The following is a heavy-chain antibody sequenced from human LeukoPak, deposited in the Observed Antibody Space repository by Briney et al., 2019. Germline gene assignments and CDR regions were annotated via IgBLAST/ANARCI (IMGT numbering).Heavy chain of an antibody. CDR2: ISYDGSNK. Sequence: PGGSLRLSCAASGFTFSSYGMHWVRQAPGKGLEWVAVISYDGSNKYYADSVKGRFTISRDNSKNTLYLQMNSLRAEDTAVYYCAKPSGSWRAWAYYFDYWGQGTLVTVSS. D-gene: IGHD3-10*01. J-gene: IGHJ4*02. CDR3: AKPSGSWRAWAYYFDY. CDR1: GFTFSSYG. V-gene: IGHV3-30*18.